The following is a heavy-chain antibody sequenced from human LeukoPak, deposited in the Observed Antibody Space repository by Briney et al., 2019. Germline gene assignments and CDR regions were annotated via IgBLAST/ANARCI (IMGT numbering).Heavy chain of an antibody. V-gene: IGHV4-39*01. Sequence: SETLSLTCTVSGGSISSSSYCWGWIRQPPGKGLEWIGNIYYSGSTYYNPSLKSRVTIFVDTSKNQFSLKLSSVTAADTAVYYCARSYSSSRTFDYWGQGTLVTVSS. CDR3: ARSYSSSRTFDY. CDR1: GGSISSSSYC. CDR2: IYYSGST. J-gene: IGHJ4*02. D-gene: IGHD6-6*01.